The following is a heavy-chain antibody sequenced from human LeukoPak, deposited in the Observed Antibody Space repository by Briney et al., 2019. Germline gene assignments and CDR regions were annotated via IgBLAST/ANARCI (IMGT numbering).Heavy chain of an antibody. V-gene: IGHV1-3*01. Sequence: ASVKVSCKASGYTFTSYAMHWVRQAPGQRLEWMGWINAGNGNTKYSQKFQGRVTITRDTSASTAYMELSSLSSEDTAVYYCAREGDDYYDSSGYSFFDYWGQGTLVTVSS. CDR1: GYTFTSYA. J-gene: IGHJ4*02. CDR2: INAGNGNT. CDR3: AREGDDYYDSSGYSFFDY. D-gene: IGHD3-22*01.